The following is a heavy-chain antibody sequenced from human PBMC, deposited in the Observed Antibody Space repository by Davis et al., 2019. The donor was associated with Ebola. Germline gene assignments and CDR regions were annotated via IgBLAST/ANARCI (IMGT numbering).Heavy chain of an antibody. J-gene: IGHJ4*02. V-gene: IGHV4-34*01. D-gene: IGHD3-3*02. CDR2: INHSGST. CDR1: GGSFSGYY. Sequence: SETLSLTCAVYGGSFSGYYWSWIRQPPGKGLEWIGEINHSGSTNYNPSLKSRVTISVDTSKNQFSLKLSSVTAADTAVYYCARQHFCSGQLPLDYWGQGTLVTVSS. CDR3: ARQHFCSGQLPLDY.